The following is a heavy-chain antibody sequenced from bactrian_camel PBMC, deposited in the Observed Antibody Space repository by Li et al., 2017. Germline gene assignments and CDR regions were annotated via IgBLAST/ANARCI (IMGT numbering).Heavy chain of an antibody. CDR3: ATSASGAGV. J-gene: IGHJ4*01. Sequence: VQLVESGGGSVQPGESLKLSCAVSTKTGSNYYMAWFRQAPGQKREGIAAISVGGSRTNYSDSVRGRFTISRDNAKNTLYLQMNSLKTEDAAVYYCATSASGAGVWGQGTQVTVS. V-gene: IGHV3S53*01. D-gene: IGHD7*01. CDR1: TKTGSNYY. CDR2: ISVGGSRT.